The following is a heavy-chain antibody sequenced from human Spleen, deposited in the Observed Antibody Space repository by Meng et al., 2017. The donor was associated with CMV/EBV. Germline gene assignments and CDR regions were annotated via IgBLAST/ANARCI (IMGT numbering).Heavy chain of an antibody. CDR3: ARWGSSTSCYAPQYGMDV. V-gene: IGHV3-66*03. D-gene: IGHD2-2*01. CDR2: IYSSGST. J-gene: IGHJ6*02. CDR1: GLTVSSSY. Sequence: GESLKISCAASGLTVSSSYMSWVRQAPGKGLEWVSIIYSSGSTYYADSVKGRFTISRDNSKNTLYLQMNSLRAGDTAVYYCARWGSSTSCYAPQYGMDVWGQGTTVTVSS.